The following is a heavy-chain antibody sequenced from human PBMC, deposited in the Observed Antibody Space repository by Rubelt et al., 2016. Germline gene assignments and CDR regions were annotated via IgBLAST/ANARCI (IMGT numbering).Heavy chain of an antibody. CDR1: GFTFSNYD. CDR3: ARGGMDV. CDR2: ISDNGVII. J-gene: IGHJ6*02. V-gene: IGHV3-23*01. Sequence: EVQLLESGGGLVQPGGSLRLSCAASGFTFSNYDMNWVRQAPGKGLECVSTISDNGVIIYYVDSVKGRFTIARDNSKNKLYLQMNSRTAEDTAVYYCARGGMDVWGQGTTVTVSS.